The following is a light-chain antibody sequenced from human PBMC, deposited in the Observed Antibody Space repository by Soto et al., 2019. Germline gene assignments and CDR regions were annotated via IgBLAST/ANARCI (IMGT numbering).Light chain of an antibody. Sequence: QSALTQPASVSGSPGQSITISCTGTSSDVGGYNYVSWYQQHPGKAPKLMIYEVSNRPSGVSNRFSGSKSGNTASLTISGLQAEDEADYYCSSYTSSSTDCVFGTGTRSPS. V-gene: IGLV2-14*01. CDR2: EVS. J-gene: IGLJ1*01. CDR3: SSYTSSSTDCV. CDR1: SSDVGGYNY.